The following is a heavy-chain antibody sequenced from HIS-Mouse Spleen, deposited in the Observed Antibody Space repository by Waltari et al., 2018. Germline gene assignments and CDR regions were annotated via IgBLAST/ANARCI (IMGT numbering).Heavy chain of an antibody. CDR1: GFTFSNVW. J-gene: IGHJ4*02. D-gene: IGHD3-10*01. V-gene: IGHV3-15*01. CDR3: TTRGLGTMVRGVY. Sequence: EVQLVESGGGLVKPGGSVRLSCAASGFTFSNVWMSWFGPAPGKGLEWVGRIKSKTDGGTTDYAAPVKGRFTISRDDSKNTLYLQMNSLKTEDTAVYYCTTRGLGTMVRGVYWGQGTLVTVSS. CDR2: IKSKTDGGTT.